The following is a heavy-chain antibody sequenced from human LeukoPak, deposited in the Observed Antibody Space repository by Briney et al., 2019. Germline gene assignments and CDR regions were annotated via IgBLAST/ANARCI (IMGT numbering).Heavy chain of an antibody. CDR1: GFTFTTYG. D-gene: IGHD5-24*01. V-gene: IGHV3-74*01. CDR3: ARDSQFIGPLY. J-gene: IGHJ4*02. CDR2: IMSDGRST. Sequence: GGSLRLSCAAPGFTFTTYGMHWVRQAPGKGLVWVSRIMSDGRSTYADSVKGRFTISRDTAKNTLYLQMNSLRAEDTAVYYCARDSQFIGPLYWGQGTLVTVSS.